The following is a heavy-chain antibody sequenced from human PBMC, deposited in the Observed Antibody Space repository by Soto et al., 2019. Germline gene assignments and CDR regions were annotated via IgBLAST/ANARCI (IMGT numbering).Heavy chain of an antibody. CDR1: GFTMSTYS. CDR2: ISVTPGIT. Sequence: EMQLLESGGGLVQPGGSLRLSCAASGFTMSTYSVTWVRQAPGKGLEWVSGISVTPGITFYADSVKGRFTISRDSSNNAVYLQMNSLRAEDTAMYFCSKWSGYGDLWGQGXLVTVSS. D-gene: IGHD5-12*01. CDR3: SKWSGYGDL. J-gene: IGHJ4*02. V-gene: IGHV3-23*01.